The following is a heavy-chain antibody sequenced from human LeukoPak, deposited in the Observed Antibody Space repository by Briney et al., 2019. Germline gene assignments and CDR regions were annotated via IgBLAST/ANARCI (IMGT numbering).Heavy chain of an antibody. Sequence: GGSLRLSCAASGFTFDDYVMYWVRQVPGKGLGGVSLITGDGGTRYYADSVKGRFTISRDNSKNSLYLQMNSLRTEDTAFYYCAKDISPGRGWYYMDVWGKGTTVTVSS. CDR1: GFTFDDYV. CDR3: AKDISPGRGWYYMDV. J-gene: IGHJ6*03. D-gene: IGHD1-14*01. V-gene: IGHV3-43*02. CDR2: ITGDGGTR.